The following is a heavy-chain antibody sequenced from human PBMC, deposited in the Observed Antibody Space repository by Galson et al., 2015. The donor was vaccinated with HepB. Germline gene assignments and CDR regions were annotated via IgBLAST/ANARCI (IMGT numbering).Heavy chain of an antibody. CDR2: IYHSGTA. CDR1: GGSISNFH. V-gene: IGHV4-59*01. D-gene: IGHD3-3*01. CDR3: ARDRGYYEFWSGYYREPLTYFDY. J-gene: IGHJ4*02. Sequence: TLSLTCTVSGGSISNFHWSWIRQSPGKGLEFIGYIYHSGTANYNPSLKSRVTISVDTSRNQFSLKLNSVTAADTAIYYCARDRGYYEFWSGYYREPLTYFDYWGQGALVTVSS.